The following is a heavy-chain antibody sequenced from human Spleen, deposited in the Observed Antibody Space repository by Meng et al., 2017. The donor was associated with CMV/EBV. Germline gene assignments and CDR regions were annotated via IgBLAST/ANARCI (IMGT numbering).Heavy chain of an antibody. V-gene: IGHV3-21*01. CDR2: ISSTSTYI. CDR3: VRDLPPYYDFWSGYLDL. D-gene: IGHD3-3*01. Sequence: GESLKISCAASGFIFSRYWMHWVRQAPGKGLEWVSSISSTSTYIYYADSVKGRFTISRDNAKNSLYLEMDSLRAEDTAVYYCVRDLPPYYDFWSGYLDLWGQGTLVTVSS. J-gene: IGHJ5*02. CDR1: GFIFSRYW.